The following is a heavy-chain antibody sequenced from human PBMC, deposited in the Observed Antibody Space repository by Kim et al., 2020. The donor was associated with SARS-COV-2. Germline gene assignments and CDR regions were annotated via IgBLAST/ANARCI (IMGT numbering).Heavy chain of an antibody. CDR1: GFTFSSYS. J-gene: IGHJ4*02. CDR3: ASLLGYCSGGSCPFDY. V-gene: IGHV3-21*01. Sequence: GGSLRLSCAASGFTFSSYSMNWVRQAPGKGLEWVSSISSSSSYIYYADSVKGRFTISRDNAKNSLYLQMNSLRAEDTAVYYCASLLGYCSGGSCPFDYWGQGTLVTVSS. D-gene: IGHD2-15*01. CDR2: ISSSSSYI.